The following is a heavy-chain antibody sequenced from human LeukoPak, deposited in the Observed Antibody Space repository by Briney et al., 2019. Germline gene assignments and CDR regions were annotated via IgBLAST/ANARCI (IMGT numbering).Heavy chain of an antibody. J-gene: IGHJ4*02. Sequence: LPGGSLRLSCAASGFTFSSYAMSWVRQAPGQGLEWVSAISSSGGSTYNADSVKGRFTISRDNSKTTLYLQMNSLRAEDTAVYDGAKDRSSSWYARDDYWGQGTLVTVSS. CDR1: GFTFSSYA. V-gene: IGHV3-23*01. CDR3: AKDRSSSWYARDDY. CDR2: ISSSGGST. D-gene: IGHD6-13*01.